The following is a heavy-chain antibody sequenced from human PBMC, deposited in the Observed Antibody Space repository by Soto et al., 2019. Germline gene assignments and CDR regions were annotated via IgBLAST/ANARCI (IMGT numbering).Heavy chain of an antibody. D-gene: IGHD4-17*01. J-gene: IGHJ1*01. V-gene: IGHV3-48*02. CDR3: ARVYGDYSEYFQH. Sequence: GGSLRLSCAASGFTFSSYSMNWVRQAPGKGLEWVSYISSSSTIYYADSVKGRFTISRDNAKNSLYLQMNSLRDEDTAVYYCARVYGDYSEYFQHWGQGTLVTVSS. CDR1: GFTFSSYS. CDR2: ISSSSTI.